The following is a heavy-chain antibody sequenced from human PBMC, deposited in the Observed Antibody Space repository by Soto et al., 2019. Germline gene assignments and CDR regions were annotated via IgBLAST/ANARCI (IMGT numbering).Heavy chain of an antibody. J-gene: IGHJ5*02. V-gene: IGHV6-1*01. Sequence: SQTLSLTCAISGDSVSSNSAAWNWIRQSPSRGLEWLGRTYYRSKWYNDYAVSVKSRITINPDTSKNQFSLKLSSVTAADTAVYYCARTYSRSWYGDNWFDPWGQGTLVTVSS. CDR1: GDSVSSNSAA. CDR2: TYYRSKWYN. CDR3: ARTYSRSWYGDNWFDP. D-gene: IGHD6-13*01.